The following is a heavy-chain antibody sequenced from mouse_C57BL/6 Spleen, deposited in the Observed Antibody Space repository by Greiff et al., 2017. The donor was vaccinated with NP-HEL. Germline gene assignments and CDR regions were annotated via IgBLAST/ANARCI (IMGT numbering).Heavy chain of an antibody. V-gene: IGHV1-81*01. J-gene: IGHJ1*03. Sequence: LVESGAELARPGASVKLSCKASGYTFTSYGISWVKQRTGQGLEWIGEIYPRSGNTYYTEKFKGKATLTADKSSSTAYMELRSLTSEDSAVYFCAKARDYYGSSYWYFDVWGTGTTVTVAS. CDR1: GYTFTSYG. D-gene: IGHD1-1*01. CDR2: IYPRSGNT. CDR3: AKARDYYGSSYWYFDV.